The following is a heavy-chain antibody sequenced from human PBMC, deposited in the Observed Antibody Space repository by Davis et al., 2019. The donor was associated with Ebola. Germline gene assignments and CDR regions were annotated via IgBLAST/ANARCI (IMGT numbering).Heavy chain of an antibody. Sequence: ASVKVSCKASGYTFTSYDISWVRQAPGQGLEWMGWISAYNGNTNYAQKLQGRVTMTTDTSTSTAYMELRSLRSEDTAVYYCARPKIGYCSSTSCYTGFTFDYWGQGTLVTVSS. CDR3: ARPKIGYCSSTSCYTGFTFDY. V-gene: IGHV1-18*01. D-gene: IGHD2-2*02. J-gene: IGHJ4*02. CDR1: GYTFTSYD. CDR2: ISAYNGNT.